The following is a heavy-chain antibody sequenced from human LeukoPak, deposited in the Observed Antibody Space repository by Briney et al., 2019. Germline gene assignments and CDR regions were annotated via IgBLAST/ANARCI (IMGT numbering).Heavy chain of an antibody. CDR2: IIPIFGTA. V-gene: IGHV1-69*05. J-gene: IGHJ4*02. CDR1: AFTFSSYA. D-gene: IGHD4-17*01. Sequence: SVKVSCKASAFTFSSYAISWVRQAPGQVLEWMGAIIPIFGTAHYAQRLQGRVTITTDESTSTAYMELSSLRSEDTAVYYCARLHDYGVEFDYWGQGTLVTVSS. CDR3: ARLHDYGVEFDY.